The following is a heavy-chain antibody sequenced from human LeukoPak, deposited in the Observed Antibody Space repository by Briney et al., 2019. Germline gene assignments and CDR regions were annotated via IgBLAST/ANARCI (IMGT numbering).Heavy chain of an antibody. CDR2: IHPNSGGT. J-gene: IGHJ1*01. Sequence: ASVKVSCKASGYTFTDYYLHWVRQAPGQGLEWMGWIHPNSGGTNYAQKFQGRVAMTRDTSISTAYMELSSLRSDNTAVYYCARLAAVPGWGQGTLVTVSS. D-gene: IGHD6-19*01. CDR1: GYTFTDYY. V-gene: IGHV1-2*02. CDR3: ARLAAVPG.